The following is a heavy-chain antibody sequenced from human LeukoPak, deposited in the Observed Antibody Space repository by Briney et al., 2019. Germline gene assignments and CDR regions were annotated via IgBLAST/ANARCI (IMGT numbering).Heavy chain of an antibody. Sequence: GGSLRLSCAASGFTVSSNYMSWVRQAPGKGLEWLSYISSSGSTIYYADSVKGRFTISRDNAKNALYLQMNSLRAEDTAVYYCARDLVVRGRWSWFDPWGQGTLVTVSS. CDR2: ISSSGSTI. CDR1: GFTVSSNY. V-gene: IGHV3-11*04. D-gene: IGHD3-10*01. CDR3: ARDLVVRGRWSWFDP. J-gene: IGHJ5*02.